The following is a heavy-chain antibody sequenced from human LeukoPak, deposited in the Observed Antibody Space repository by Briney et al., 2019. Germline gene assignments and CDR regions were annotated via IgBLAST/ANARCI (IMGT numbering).Heavy chain of an antibody. J-gene: IGHJ3*01. CDR2: ISSSSSYI. V-gene: IGHV3-21*01. Sequence: KPGGSLRLSCAASGFIFSSYSMNWVRQAPGKGLEWVSSISSSSSYIYYADSVKGRFTISRDNAKNSLYLQMNSLRAEDTAVYHCARVGSWDTFDVWGQGTMVTVSS. D-gene: IGHD3-10*01. CDR3: ARVGSWDTFDV. CDR1: GFIFSSYS.